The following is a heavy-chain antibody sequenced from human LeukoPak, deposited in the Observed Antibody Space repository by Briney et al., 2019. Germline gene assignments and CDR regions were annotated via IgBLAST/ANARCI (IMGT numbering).Heavy chain of an antibody. V-gene: IGHV1-8*01. CDR2: MNPKSGHT. CDR3: ARDYFESSDDIYSFYGLDV. D-gene: IGHD3-22*01. Sequence: GASVKVSCKASGYTFTNYDINWVRQASGQGLEWMGWMNPKSGHTGYAQKFQGRVTMTRDTSIDTAYMELSSLRSEDTAAYYCARDYFESSDDIYSFYGLDVWGLGTTVTVSS. CDR1: GYTFTNYD. J-gene: IGHJ6*02.